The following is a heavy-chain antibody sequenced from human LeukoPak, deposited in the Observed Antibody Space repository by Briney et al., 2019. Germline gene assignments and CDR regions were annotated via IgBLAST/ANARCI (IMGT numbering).Heavy chain of an antibody. D-gene: IGHD2-15*01. CDR2: ISWNSGSI. CDR3: AKDIGIVVVVAAFDI. Sequence: GRSLRLSCAASGFTFDDYAMHWVRQAPGKGLEWVSGISWNSGSIGYADSVKGRFTISRDNAKNSLYLQMNSLRAEDTALYYCAKDIGIVVVVAAFDIWGQGTMVTVSS. CDR1: GFTFDDYA. J-gene: IGHJ3*02. V-gene: IGHV3-9*01.